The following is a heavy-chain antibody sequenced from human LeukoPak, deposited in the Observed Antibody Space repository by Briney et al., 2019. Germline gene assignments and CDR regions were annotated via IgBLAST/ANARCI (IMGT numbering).Heavy chain of an antibody. CDR3: ARGSVRITMVRGVIRALGY. CDR1: GYTFTSYG. CDR2: TSAYNGNT. Sequence: ASVKVSCKASGYTFTSYGISWVRQAPGQGLEWMGWTSAYNGNTNYAQKLQGRVTMTTDTSTSTAYMELRSLRSDDTAVYYCARGSVRITMVRGVIRALGYWGQGTLVTVSS. V-gene: IGHV1-18*04. D-gene: IGHD3-10*01. J-gene: IGHJ4*02.